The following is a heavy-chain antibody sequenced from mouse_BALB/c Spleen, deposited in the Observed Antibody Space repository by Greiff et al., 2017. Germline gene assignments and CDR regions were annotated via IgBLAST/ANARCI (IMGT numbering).Heavy chain of an antibody. J-gene: IGHJ2*01. Sequence: QVQLKESGPELVKPGASVKISCKASGYAFSSSWMNWVKQRPGQGLEWIGRIYPGDGDTNYNGKFKGKATLTADKSSSTAYMQLSSLTSVDSAVYFCARVLRQGGYFDYWGQGTTLTVSS. D-gene: IGHD1-2*01. CDR2: IYPGDGDT. V-gene: IGHV1-82*01. CDR3: ARVLRQGGYFDY. CDR1: GYAFSSSW.